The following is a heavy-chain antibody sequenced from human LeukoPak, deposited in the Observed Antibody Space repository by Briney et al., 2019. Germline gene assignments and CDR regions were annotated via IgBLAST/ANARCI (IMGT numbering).Heavy chain of an antibody. J-gene: IGHJ6*03. V-gene: IGHV1-2*02. CDR1: GYTFTGYY. Sequence: GASVKVSCKASGYTFTGYYMHWVRQAPGQGLEWMGWINPNSGGTNYAQKFQGRVTMTRDTSISTAYMELSRLRSDDTAVYYCARDVIGYSYGLSAPYYMDVWGKGTTVTISS. CDR2: INPNSGGT. D-gene: IGHD5-18*01. CDR3: ARDVIGYSYGLSAPYYMDV.